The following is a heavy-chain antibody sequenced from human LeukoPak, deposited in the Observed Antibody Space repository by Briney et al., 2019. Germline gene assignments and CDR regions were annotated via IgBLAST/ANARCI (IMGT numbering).Heavy chain of an antibody. D-gene: IGHD2-2*01. CDR3: ARIVSCSDTSCYALDY. Sequence: GESLKISCKGSGYTFTSYWIGWVRQMPGKGLEWMGIIYPGDSDTRYSPSFQGHVTISADKSISTAFLQRSSLKASDTAMYYCARIVSCSDTSCYALDYWGQGTLVTVSS. J-gene: IGHJ4*02. CDR2: IYPGDSDT. V-gene: IGHV5-51*01. CDR1: GYTFTSYW.